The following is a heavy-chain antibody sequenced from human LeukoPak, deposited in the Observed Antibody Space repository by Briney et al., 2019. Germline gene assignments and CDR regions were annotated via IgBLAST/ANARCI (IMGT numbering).Heavy chain of an antibody. CDR2: IHYSGGT. V-gene: IGHV4-59*02. J-gene: IGHJ3*02. CDR1: GGSVTSYY. Sequence: PSETLSLTCTVSGGSVTSYYWSWIRQPPGKGLEWIGYIHYSGGTNYNSSLKSRVTISVDTSKNQFSLKLSSVTAADTAVYYCARDSGGIVGQWLVQTQMGVAFDIWGQGTMVTVSS. CDR3: ARDSGGIVGQWLVQTQMGVAFDI. D-gene: IGHD6-19*01.